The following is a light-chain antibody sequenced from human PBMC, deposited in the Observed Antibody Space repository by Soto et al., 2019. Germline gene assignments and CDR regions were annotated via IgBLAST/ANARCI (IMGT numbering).Light chain of an antibody. Sequence: QSVLTQPPSASGTPGLRVTISCSGRSSNIGSNTVNWYQQLPGTAPKLLIHSNNQRPSGVPDRISGSKSGTSASLAISGLQSEDEADYYCAAWDDSLNAVVFGGGTKLTVL. CDR1: SSNIGSNT. CDR2: SNN. CDR3: AAWDDSLNAVV. J-gene: IGLJ2*01. V-gene: IGLV1-44*01.